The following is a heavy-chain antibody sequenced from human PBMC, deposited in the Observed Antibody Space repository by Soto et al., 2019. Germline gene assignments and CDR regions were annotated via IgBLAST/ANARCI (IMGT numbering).Heavy chain of an antibody. CDR3: AREYVVAQSYYYGMDV. J-gene: IGHJ6*02. Sequence: SETLSLTGTVSGGSINSDSYYWDSIRQPPGKGLEWIGNIYYSGSIYYTPSLKSRVTVSVDTSKNQFSLKLSSVTAADTAVYYCAREYVVAQSYYYGMDVWGQGTTVT. V-gene: IGHV4-39*02. CDR1: GGSINSDSYY. D-gene: IGHD2-21*01. CDR2: IYYSGSI.